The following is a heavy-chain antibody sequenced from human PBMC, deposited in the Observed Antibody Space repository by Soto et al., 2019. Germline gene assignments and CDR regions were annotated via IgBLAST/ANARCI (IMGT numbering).Heavy chain of an antibody. CDR3: ASDIYSYGYNGMDV. CDR1: GYTFTGYY. J-gene: IGHJ6*02. Sequence: ASVKVSCKASGYTFTGYYMHWVRQAPGQGLEWMGWINPNSGGTNYAQKFQGRVTMTRDTSISTAYMELSRLRSDDTAVYYCASDIYSYGYNGMDVWGQGTTVTVSS. V-gene: IGHV1-2*02. D-gene: IGHD5-18*01. CDR2: INPNSGGT.